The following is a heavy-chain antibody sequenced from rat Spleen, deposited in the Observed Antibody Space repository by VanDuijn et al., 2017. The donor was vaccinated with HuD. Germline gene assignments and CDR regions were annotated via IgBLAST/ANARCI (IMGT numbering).Heavy chain of an antibody. J-gene: IGHJ2*01. Sequence: EVQLVESGGGLVQSGRSLKLSCAASGFTFSNYDMAWVRQAPTKGLEWVASTSTGGGNTYHRDSVKGRFTISRDNAKSTLYLQMDSLRSEDTATYYCARQRHIMGPTGDFDYWGQGVMVTVSS. CDR2: TSTGGGNT. D-gene: IGHD1-7*01. V-gene: IGHV5-25*01. CDR3: ARQRHIMGPTGDFDY. CDR1: GFTFSNYD.